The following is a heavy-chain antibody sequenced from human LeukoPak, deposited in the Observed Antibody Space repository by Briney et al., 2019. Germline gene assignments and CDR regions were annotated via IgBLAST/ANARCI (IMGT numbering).Heavy chain of an antibody. CDR3: ARGFLYDILTGYYNPLADWYYYGMDV. Sequence: ASVKVSCKASGYTFTSYGISWVRQAPGQGLEWMGWISAYNGNTNYAQKLQGRVTMTTDTSTSTAYMELRSLRSDDTAVYYCARGFLYDILTGYYNPLADWYYYGMDVWGQGTTVTVSS. V-gene: IGHV1-18*01. D-gene: IGHD3-9*01. CDR1: GYTFTSYG. CDR2: ISAYNGNT. J-gene: IGHJ6*02.